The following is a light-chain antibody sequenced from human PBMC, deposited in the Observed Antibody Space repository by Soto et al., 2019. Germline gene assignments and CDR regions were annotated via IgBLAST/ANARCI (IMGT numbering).Light chain of an antibody. V-gene: IGKV1-5*01. CDR2: DVS. CDR3: QQYNSYWT. CDR1: QTCGRC. J-gene: IGKJ1*01. Sequence: DIRMTQSASTLSVSLGDRVIITWRASQTCGRCIAWYQQKPVKAPKLLNSDVSTLERGVPSRFSGSGSATEFTLTISSLKPDDVATYCCQQYNSYWTFGQGTKVDIK.